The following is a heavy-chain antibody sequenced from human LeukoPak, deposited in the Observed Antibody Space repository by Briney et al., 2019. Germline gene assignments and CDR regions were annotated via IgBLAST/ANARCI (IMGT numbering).Heavy chain of an antibody. CDR1: GDSISGYY. Sequence: SETLSLTCTVSGDSISGYYWSWSRQPPGKGLEWIGYIYYSGSTNYNPSLKSRVTISVDTSKNQFSLKLSSVTAADTAVYYCARHTYSSGPYDYWGQGSLVTVSS. J-gene: IGHJ4*02. CDR3: ARHTYSSGPYDY. CDR2: IYYSGST. V-gene: IGHV4-59*08. D-gene: IGHD6-19*01.